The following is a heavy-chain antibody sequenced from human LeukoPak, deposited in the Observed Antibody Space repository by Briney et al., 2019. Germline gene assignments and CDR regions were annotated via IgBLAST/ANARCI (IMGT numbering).Heavy chain of an antibody. D-gene: IGHD2-15*01. CDR3: ARHGGSSSGAFDI. CDR2: IYYSGST. Sequence: SETLSLTCTVSGGPMSSNYWSWIRLPPGKGLEWIGYIYYSGSTDYNPSLKSRVSISVATSKNQFSLSLGSVTAADTAVYYCARHGGSSSGAFDIWGQGTMVTVSS. J-gene: IGHJ3*02. V-gene: IGHV4-59*08. CDR1: GGPMSSNY.